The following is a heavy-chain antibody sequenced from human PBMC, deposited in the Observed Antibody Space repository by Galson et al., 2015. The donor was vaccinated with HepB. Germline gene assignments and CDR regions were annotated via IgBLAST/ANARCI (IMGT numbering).Heavy chain of an antibody. V-gene: IGHV3-23*01. Sequence: SLRLSCAASGFTFSSYAMSWVRQAPGQGLEWVSAISGSGGSTYYADSVQGRFTISRDKSKNTLYLQMNSLRAEDTAVYYCAKDLKGDVILFDYWGQGTLVTVSS. CDR1: GFTFSSYA. CDR2: ISGSGGST. J-gene: IGHJ4*02. CDR3: AKDLKGDVILFDY. D-gene: IGHD3-10*01.